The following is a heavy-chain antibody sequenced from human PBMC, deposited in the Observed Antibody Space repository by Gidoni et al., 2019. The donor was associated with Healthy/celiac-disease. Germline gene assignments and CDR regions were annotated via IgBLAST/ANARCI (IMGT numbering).Heavy chain of an antibody. D-gene: IGHD3-22*01. J-gene: IGHJ4*02. CDR3: AHSAPMDSSGYPFDY. CDR2: IYWNDDK. CDR1: GFSLRTSGVG. Sequence: QITLKASGPTLVKPTQTLTLTCTFSGFSLRTSGVGVGWIRQPPGKALEWLALIYWNDDKRYSPSLKSRLTITKDTSKNQVVLTMTNMDPVDTATYYCAHSAPMDSSGYPFDYWGQGTLVTVSS. V-gene: IGHV2-5*01.